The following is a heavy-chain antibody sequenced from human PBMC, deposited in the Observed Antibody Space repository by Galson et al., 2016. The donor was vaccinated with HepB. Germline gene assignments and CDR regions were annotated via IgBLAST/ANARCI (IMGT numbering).Heavy chain of an antibody. D-gene: IGHD1-26*01. CDR1: GGSISSGDYY. J-gene: IGHJ4*02. V-gene: IGHV4-31*03. CDR3: SKSSRVGATVLDY. CDR2: IYNTVTT. Sequence: TLSLTCTVSGGSISSGDYYWTWIRQHPGKGLEWIGYIYNTVTTYYNPSLKSRVTISVDTSKNQLSLKLSSVTAAATAVYYCSKSSRVGATVLDYWGQGTLVTVSS.